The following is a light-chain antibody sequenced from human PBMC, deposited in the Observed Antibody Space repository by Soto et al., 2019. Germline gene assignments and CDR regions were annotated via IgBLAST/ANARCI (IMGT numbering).Light chain of an antibody. CDR1: RTVLCGSDNEYY. J-gene: IGKJ1*01. CDR2: WAS. Sequence: DIVMTQSPDSLTLSLGEGATITCRSGRTVLCGSDNEYYLTWYQHKPRQPPKLLIYWASTRESGVPDRFTGSGSGTNFNLTINSLQAEDVAVYYCQQYHSTPPRWTFGQGTKVDIK. CDR3: QQYHSTPPRWT. V-gene: IGKV4-1*01.